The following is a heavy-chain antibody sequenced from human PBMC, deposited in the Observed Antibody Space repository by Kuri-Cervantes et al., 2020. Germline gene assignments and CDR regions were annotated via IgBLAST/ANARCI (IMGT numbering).Heavy chain of an antibody. CDR3: ARIYCSGGSCYSSGMDV. J-gene: IGHJ6*02. V-gene: IGHV3-9*01. D-gene: IGHD2-15*01. CDR1: GFTFDDYA. Sequence: SLKISCEASGFTFDDYAMHWVRQGPGKGLEWVSGISWNSGYIVYADSVKGRLTISRDNAKNSLYLQMNSLRAEDTAVYYCARIYCSGGSCYSSGMDVWGQGTTVTVSS. CDR2: ISWNSGYI.